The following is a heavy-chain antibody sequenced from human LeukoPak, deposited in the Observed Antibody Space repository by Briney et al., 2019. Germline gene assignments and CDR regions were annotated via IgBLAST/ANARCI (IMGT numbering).Heavy chain of an antibody. J-gene: IGHJ6*02. CDR1: GFTLSDYY. V-gene: IGHV3-11*01. Sequence: GGSLRLSCAASGFTLSDYYMRWIRQAPGKGLEWVSYISSSGSTIYYADSVKGRFTISRDNAKNSLYLQMNSLRAEDTAVYYCARDRCSSTSCYWIRYGMDVWGQGTTVTVSS. D-gene: IGHD2-2*01. CDR2: ISSSGSTI. CDR3: ARDRCSSTSCYWIRYGMDV.